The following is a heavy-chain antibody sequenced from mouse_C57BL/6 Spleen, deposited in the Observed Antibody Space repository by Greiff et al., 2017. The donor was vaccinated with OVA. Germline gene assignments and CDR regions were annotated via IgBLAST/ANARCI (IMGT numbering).Heavy chain of an antibody. D-gene: IGHD2-1*01. CDR2: INPYNGGT. Sequence: VQLQQSGPVLVKPGASVKMSCKASGYTFTDYYMNWVKQSHGKSLEWIGVINPYNGGTSYNQKFKGKATLTVDKSSSTAYMELNSLTSEDSAVYYCASIGNPFFDYWGQGTTLTVSS. CDR3: ASIGNPFFDY. V-gene: IGHV1-19*01. CDR1: GYTFTDYY. J-gene: IGHJ2*01.